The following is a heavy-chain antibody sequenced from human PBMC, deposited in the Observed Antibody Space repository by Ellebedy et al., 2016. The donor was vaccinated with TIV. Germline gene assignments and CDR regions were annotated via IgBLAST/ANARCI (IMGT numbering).Heavy chain of an antibody. CDR2: INPDGSEQ. Sequence: GGSLRLXXAASGFTFSGSWMNWVRQAPGKGLEWVAHINPDGSEQNYVDSMKGRLTVSRDNAHNSVYLHISSLRPEDSAVYYCARGEGGSGWPVDNWGQGTLITVSS. D-gene: IGHD6-19*01. CDR3: ARGEGGSGWPVDN. V-gene: IGHV3-7*04. J-gene: IGHJ4*02. CDR1: GFTFSGSW.